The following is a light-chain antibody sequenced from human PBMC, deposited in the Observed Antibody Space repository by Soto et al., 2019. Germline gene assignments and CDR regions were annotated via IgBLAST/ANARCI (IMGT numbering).Light chain of an antibody. V-gene: IGLV2-14*01. Sequence: QSVLTQPASVSGSPGQSITISCTGTSSDVGAYNYVSWYQQHPGKASKLMIYDVSNRPSGVSNRFSGSKSGNTASLTISGLQAEDEADYYCSSHTRRNTRVFGTGTKVTVL. J-gene: IGLJ1*01. CDR1: SSDVGAYNY. CDR3: SSHTRRNTRV. CDR2: DVS.